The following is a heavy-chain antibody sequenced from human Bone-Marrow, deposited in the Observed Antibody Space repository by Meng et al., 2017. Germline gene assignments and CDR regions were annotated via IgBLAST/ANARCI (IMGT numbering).Heavy chain of an antibody. CDR1: GYTLTSYA. V-gene: IGHV1-3*01. CDR3: ARAGYDSSGYYPQPFDY. Sequence: QVQLVQSGAEVKKPGASVKVSCKALGYTLTSYATHWVRQAPGQRLEWMGWINAGNGNTKYSQRFQGRVTITRDTSASTAYMELSSLRSEDTTVYYCARAGYDSSGYYPQPFDYWGQGTLVTVSS. CDR2: INAGNGNT. D-gene: IGHD3-22*01. J-gene: IGHJ4*02.